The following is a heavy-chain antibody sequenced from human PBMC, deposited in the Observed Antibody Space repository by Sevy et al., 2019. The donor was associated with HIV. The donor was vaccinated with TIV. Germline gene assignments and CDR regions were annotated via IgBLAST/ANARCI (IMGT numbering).Heavy chain of an antibody. CDR1: GYSISSGYY. D-gene: IGHD2-2*01. CDR2: IYHSGST. Sequence: SETLSLTCAVSGYSISSGYYWGWIRQPPGKGLEWIGSIYHSGSTYYNPSLKSRVTISVDTSKNQFSLKLSSVTAADTAAYYCARVSPDIVVVPAARSGYYYYYGMDVWGQGTTVTVSS. J-gene: IGHJ6*02. CDR3: ARVSPDIVVVPAARSGYYYYYGMDV. V-gene: IGHV4-38-2*01.